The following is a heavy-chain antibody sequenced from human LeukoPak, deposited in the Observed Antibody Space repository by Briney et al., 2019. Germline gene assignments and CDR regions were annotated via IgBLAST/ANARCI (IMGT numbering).Heavy chain of an antibody. D-gene: IGHD2-15*01. V-gene: IGHV3-33*06. CDR2: IWHDGSYV. CDR1: GLILSNYG. Sequence: GGSLRLSCAASGLILSNYGIHWVRQAPGKGLEWVAAIWHDGSYVFYIDSVKGRFTISRDNSKNTLYLQMNSLRAEDTAVYYCAKDRVVAATYYFDYWGQGTLVTVSS. CDR3: AKDRVVAATYYFDY. J-gene: IGHJ4*02.